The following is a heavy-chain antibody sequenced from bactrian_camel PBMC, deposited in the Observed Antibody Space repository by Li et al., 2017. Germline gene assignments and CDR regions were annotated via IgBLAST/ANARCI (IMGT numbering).Heavy chain of an antibody. D-gene: IGHD2*01. CDR1: GYTHVYTKYT. V-gene: IGHV3S57*01. CDR2: VTSAGVT. CDR3: AASVIVLQLGSRLMRRPYNH. J-gene: IGHJ4*01. Sequence: VQLVESGGGSVETGGSLRLSCTASGYTHVYTKYTLAWFRQAPGHEREGLASVTSAGVTTYAERVQGRFFISLDNDKSTLFLQMNDLKPEDTAMYYCAASVIVLQLGSRLMRRPYNHWGQGTQVTV.